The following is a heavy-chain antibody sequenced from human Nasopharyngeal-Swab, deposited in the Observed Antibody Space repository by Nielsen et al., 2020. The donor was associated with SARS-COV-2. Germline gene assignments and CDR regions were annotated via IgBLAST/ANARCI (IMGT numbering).Heavy chain of an antibody. CDR2: IYYSGSA. J-gene: IGHJ4*02. CDR3: ARDPGRGFDY. V-gene: IGHV4-39*07. D-gene: IGHD3-10*01. Sequence: WIRQPPGKGLEWIGNIYYSGSAYYNPSLKSRVTISVDTSKNQFSLKLSSVTAADTAVYYCARDPGRGFDYWGQGTLVTVSS.